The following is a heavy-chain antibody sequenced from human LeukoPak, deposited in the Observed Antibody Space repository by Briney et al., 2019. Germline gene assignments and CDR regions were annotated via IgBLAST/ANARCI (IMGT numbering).Heavy chain of an antibody. J-gene: IGHJ4*02. CDR1: GGSVSSTEFY. Sequence: PSETLSLTCTVSGGSVSSTEFYWGWIRQPPGEGLQWIGNVYYTGTTYYNPSLNSRVTMSVDTSQNQFSLKMTFVTAADTAVYYCARLSKGRYFDYIFDYWGQGTLVTVSS. D-gene: IGHD3-9*01. CDR2: VYYTGTT. V-gene: IGHV4-39*01. CDR3: ARLSKGRYFDYIFDY.